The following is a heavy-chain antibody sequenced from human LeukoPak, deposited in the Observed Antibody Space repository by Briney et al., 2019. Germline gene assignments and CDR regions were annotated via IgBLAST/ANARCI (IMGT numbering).Heavy chain of an antibody. Sequence: SETLSLTCTVSGGSISSGGYYWSWIRQPPGKGLEWIGYIYHSGSTYYNPSLKSRVTISVDRSKNQFSLKLSSVTAADTAVYYCARVPRTEGYYFDYWGQGTLVTVSS. V-gene: IGHV4-30-2*01. CDR3: ARVPRTEGYYFDY. CDR2: IYHSGST. CDR1: GGSISSGGYY. J-gene: IGHJ4*02.